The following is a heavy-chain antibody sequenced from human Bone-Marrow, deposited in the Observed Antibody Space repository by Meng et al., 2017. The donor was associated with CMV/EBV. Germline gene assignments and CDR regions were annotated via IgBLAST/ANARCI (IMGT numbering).Heavy chain of an antibody. CDR3: AKSHYDGYNPQEDYFDY. J-gene: IGHJ4*02. CDR1: GFTFSSNG. Sequence: GGSLRLSCAASGFTFSSNGMHWVRQAPGRGLDWVAFINYDGSSKYYVDSVKGRFTISRDNSKNTLYLQMNSLRAEDTAVYYCAKSHYDGYNPQEDYFDYWGQGTLVTVSS. V-gene: IGHV3-30*02. D-gene: IGHD5-24*01. CDR2: INYDGSSK.